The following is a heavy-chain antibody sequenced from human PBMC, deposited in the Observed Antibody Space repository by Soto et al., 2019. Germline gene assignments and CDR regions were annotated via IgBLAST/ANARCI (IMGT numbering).Heavy chain of an antibody. CDR1: GYTFTDYW. V-gene: IGHV5-51*01. D-gene: IGHD6-13*01. Sequence: PGESLKISCKGSGYTFTDYWIGWVRQLPGKGLEWMGIIYPGDSYTNYSPSFQGHVTISADKSISTAYLQWSSLKASDTAMYYCARQLPLYSSSWTYYYGMDVWGQGTTVTVSS. CDR2: IYPGDSYT. J-gene: IGHJ6*02. CDR3: ARQLPLYSSSWTYYYGMDV.